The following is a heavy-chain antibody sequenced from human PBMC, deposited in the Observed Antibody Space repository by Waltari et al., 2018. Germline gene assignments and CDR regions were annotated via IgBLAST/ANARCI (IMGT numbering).Heavy chain of an antibody. CDR2: IWYDGSNK. CDR1: GFTFSSYG. J-gene: IGHJ5*02. D-gene: IGHD6-13*01. CDR3: ARDMSGSFDP. Sequence: QVQLVESGGGVVQPGRSLRLSCAASGFTFSSYGMYWGRQAPGKGLEWVAVIWYDGSNKYYADSVKGRFTISRDNSKNTLYLQMNSLRAEDTAVYYCARDMSGSFDPWGQGTLVTVSS. V-gene: IGHV3-33*01.